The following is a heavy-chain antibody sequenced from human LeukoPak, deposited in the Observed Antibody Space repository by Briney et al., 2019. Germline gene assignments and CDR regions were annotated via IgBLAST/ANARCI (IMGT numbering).Heavy chain of an antibody. CDR1: GFIFSNFW. J-gene: IGHJ1*01. CDR3: ATYSSLNRREFQY. V-gene: IGHV3-7*01. CDR2: INQDGSEK. Sequence: GGSLRLSCAASGFIFSNFWMSWVRQAPGKGLEWVANINQDGSEKNSVDSVKGRFTISRDNAKNSLYLQMNSLRAEDTAVYYCATYSSLNRREFQYWGQGTLLTVSS. D-gene: IGHD3-22*01.